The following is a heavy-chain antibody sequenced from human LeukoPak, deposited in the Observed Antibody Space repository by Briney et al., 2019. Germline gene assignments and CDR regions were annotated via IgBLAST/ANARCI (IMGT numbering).Heavy chain of an antibody. Sequence: GGSLRLSCAACGFTVSSNYMSLVRQAPGKGLEWVSVIYSGGSTYYADSVKGRFTISRDNSKNTLYLQMNSLRAEDTAVYYCARASSGYYRGSGRVSDYWGQGTLVTVSS. J-gene: IGHJ4*02. D-gene: IGHD3-22*01. V-gene: IGHV3-66*01. CDR1: GFTVSSNY. CDR2: IYSGGST. CDR3: ARASSGYYRGSGRVSDY.